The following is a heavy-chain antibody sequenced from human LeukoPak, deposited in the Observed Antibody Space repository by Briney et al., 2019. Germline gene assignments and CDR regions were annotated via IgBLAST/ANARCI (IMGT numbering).Heavy chain of an antibody. J-gene: IGHJ4*02. CDR3: AYWGSYRYLDY. CDR1: GCTFTGYY. V-gene: IGHV1-2*06. D-gene: IGHD3-16*02. Sequence: ASVKVSCKASGCTFTGYYMHWVRQAPGQGLEWMGRINPNSGGTNYAQKFQGRVTMTRDTSISTAYMELSRLRSDDTAVYYYAYWGSYRYLDYWGQGTLVTVSS. CDR2: INPNSGGT.